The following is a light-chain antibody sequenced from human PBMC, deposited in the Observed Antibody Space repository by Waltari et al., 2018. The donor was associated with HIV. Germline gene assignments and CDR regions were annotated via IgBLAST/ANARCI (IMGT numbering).Light chain of an antibody. CDR2: GAS. Sequence: ENVLTQSPGTLSLSPGERATLSCRASRSVSSNYLAWYQQKPGQAPRLLIYGASSRATGIPDRFSGSGSGTDFTLTISRLEPEDFAVYYCQQYGSSPTFGPGTKVDIK. J-gene: IGKJ3*01. V-gene: IGKV3-20*01. CDR3: QQYGSSPT. CDR1: RSVSSNY.